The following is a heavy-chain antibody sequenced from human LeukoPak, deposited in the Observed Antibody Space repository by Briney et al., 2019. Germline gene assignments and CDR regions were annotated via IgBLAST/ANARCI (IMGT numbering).Heavy chain of an antibody. Sequence: EASVKVSCKASGYTFTSYGISWVRQAPGQGLEWMGWISAYNGNTNYAQKLQGRATMTTDTSTSTAYMELRSLRSDDTAVYYCAIGQQLADFDYWGQGTLVTVSS. CDR3: AIGQQLADFDY. CDR2: ISAYNGNT. V-gene: IGHV1-18*01. CDR1: GYTFTSYG. D-gene: IGHD6-13*01. J-gene: IGHJ4*02.